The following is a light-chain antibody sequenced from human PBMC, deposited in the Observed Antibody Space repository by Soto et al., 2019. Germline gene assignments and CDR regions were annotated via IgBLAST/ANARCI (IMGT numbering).Light chain of an antibody. J-gene: IGKJ1*01. CDR1: QGIRND. CDR2: IAS. Sequence: TQSPSSLSASVGDRVTITCRASQGIRNDLAWYQQKPGQAPRLLIYIASSRATGVPDRFSGSGSETDFTLTISRLEPEDFAVYYCQQYGYSPWTFGQGTKVDI. V-gene: IGKV3-20*01. CDR3: QQYGYSPWT.